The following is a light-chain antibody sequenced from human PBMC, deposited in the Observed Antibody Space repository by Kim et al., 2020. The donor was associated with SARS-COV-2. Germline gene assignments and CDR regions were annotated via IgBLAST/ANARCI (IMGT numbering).Light chain of an antibody. J-gene: IGLJ2*01. CDR2: EDD. V-gene: IGLV6-57*04. CDR3: QSYNRANVL. CDR1: SGSIDDNY. Sequence: NFMLTQPHSVSESPGKTVTISCTRSSGSIDDNYVQWYQQRPGGVPTAVIYEDDQRPSGVSDRFSGSIDNSSNSASLTISGLGTEDEADYYCQSYNRANVLFGGGTQLTVL.